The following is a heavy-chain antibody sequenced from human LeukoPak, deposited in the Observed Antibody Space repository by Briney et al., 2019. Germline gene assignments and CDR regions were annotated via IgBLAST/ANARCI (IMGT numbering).Heavy chain of an antibody. CDR3: ATVRGSDWYMDY. J-gene: IGHJ4*02. Sequence: GGSLRLSCAASGFTVSDNYMTWVRQAPGKGLEWVALIWYDGSRDYYVDFVKGRFTVSRDNSKNTLYLQMKNLRAEDTAVYYCATVRGSDWYMDYWGQGTLVTVSS. V-gene: IGHV3-33*08. CDR1: GFTVSDNY. D-gene: IGHD6-19*01. CDR2: IWYDGSRD.